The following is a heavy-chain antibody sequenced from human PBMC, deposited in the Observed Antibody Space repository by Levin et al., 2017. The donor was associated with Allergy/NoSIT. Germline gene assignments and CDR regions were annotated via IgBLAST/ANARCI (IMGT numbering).Heavy chain of an antibody. J-gene: IGHJ4*02. D-gene: IGHD5-18*01. CDR1: GGSISSYY. V-gene: IGHV4-59*01. Sequence: GSLRLSCTVSGGSISSYYWSWIRQPPGKGLEWIGYIYYSGSTNYNPSLKSRVTISVDTSKNQFSLRLSSVTAADTAVYYCARARYSTLFDFWGQGTLVTVSA. CDR3: ARARYSTLFDF. CDR2: IYYSGST.